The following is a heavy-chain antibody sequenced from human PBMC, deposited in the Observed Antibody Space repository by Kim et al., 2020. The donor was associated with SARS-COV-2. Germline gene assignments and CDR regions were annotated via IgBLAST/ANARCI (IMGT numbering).Heavy chain of an antibody. CDR3: ARAPSDSGYDLDYYYGMDV. D-gene: IGHD5-12*01. V-gene: IGHV1-3*01. J-gene: IGHJ6*02. CDR2: INAGNGNT. CDR1: GYTFTSYA. Sequence: ASVKVSCKASGYTFTSYAMHWVRQAPGQRLEWMGWINAGNGNTKYSQKFQGRVTITRDTSASTAYMELSSLRSEDTAVYYCARAPSDSGYDLDYYYGMDVWGQGTTVTVSS.